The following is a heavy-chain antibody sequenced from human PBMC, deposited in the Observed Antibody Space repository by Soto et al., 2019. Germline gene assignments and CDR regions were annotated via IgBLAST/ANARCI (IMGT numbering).Heavy chain of an antibody. Sequence: EVQLVESGGGLVQSGGSLRLSCAASGFSFSNYWMHWVRQAPGKGLVWVSRTNEDGSRTDCADSVQGRFTISRDNANNALYLHMNSLRAEDTAIYYCSTDLSGQYDYWGQGVLVTVSS. J-gene: IGHJ4*02. V-gene: IGHV3-74*01. CDR1: GFSFSNYW. D-gene: IGHD3-16*02. CDR3: STDLSGQYDY. CDR2: TNEDGSRT.